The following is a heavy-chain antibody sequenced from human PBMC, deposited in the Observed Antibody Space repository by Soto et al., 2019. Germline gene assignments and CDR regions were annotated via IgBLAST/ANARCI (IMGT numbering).Heavy chain of an antibody. CDR1: GDSIRTDNW. CDR3: ARDSAGAGESDRFDY. CDR2: VYENGHT. Sequence: TLSLTCAVSGDSIRTDNWWSWVRQPPGKGLEWIGEVYENGHTNYNPSLKSRVAMSVDTTKNQFSLKLTSVTAADTAMYYCARDSAGAGESDRFDYWGQGAQVTVSS. V-gene: IGHV4-4*02. J-gene: IGHJ4*02.